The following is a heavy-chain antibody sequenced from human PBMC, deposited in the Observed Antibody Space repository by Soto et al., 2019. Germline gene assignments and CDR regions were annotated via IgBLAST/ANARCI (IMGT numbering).Heavy chain of an antibody. CDR3: ARDWFESSGWPSPFDH. D-gene: IGHD6-19*01. J-gene: IGHJ4*02. Sequence: PGGSLRLSCAASGFTFSRYSMNWVRQAPGKGLEWVSNISSSSSIIFYADSVKGRFTISRDNAKNSLYLQMNSLRAEDTAIYYCARDWFESSGWPSPFDHWGQGTLVTVSS. CDR2: ISSSSSII. CDR1: GFTFSRYS. V-gene: IGHV3-48*01.